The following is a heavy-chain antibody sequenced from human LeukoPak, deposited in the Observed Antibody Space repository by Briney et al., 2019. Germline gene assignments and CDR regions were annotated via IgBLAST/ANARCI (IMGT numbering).Heavy chain of an antibody. D-gene: IGHD3-10*01. V-gene: IGHV3-30*02. CDR3: AKDSLGLFYGSGSYFDY. CDR2: IRYDGSNK. J-gene: IGHJ4*02. Sequence: GGSLRLSCAASGFTFSSYGMHWVRQAPGKGLEWVAFIRYDGSNKYYADSVKGRFTISRDNSKNTLYLQMGSLRAEDTAVYYCAKDSLGLFYGSGSYFDYWGQGTLVTVSS. CDR1: GFTFSSYG.